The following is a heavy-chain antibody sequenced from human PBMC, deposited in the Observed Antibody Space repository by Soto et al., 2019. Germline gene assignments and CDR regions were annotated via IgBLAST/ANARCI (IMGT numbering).Heavy chain of an antibody. J-gene: IGHJ5*02. CDR1: GYTFTSYG. CDR3: ARVVGALGHWFDP. D-gene: IGHD1-26*01. V-gene: IGHV1-18*01. CDR2: ISAYNYNT. Sequence: QVQLVQSGAEVKKPGASVKVSCKASGYTFTSYGLSWVRQAPGQGLEWMGRISAYNYNTNYAQKLQGRATXTXDXXTSTAYMELRSLRSDDTAVYYCARVVGALGHWFDPWGQGTLVTVSS.